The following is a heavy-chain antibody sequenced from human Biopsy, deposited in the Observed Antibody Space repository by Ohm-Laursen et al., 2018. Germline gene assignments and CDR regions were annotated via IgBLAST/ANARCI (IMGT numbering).Heavy chain of an antibody. Sequence: RSLRLSCTASGFSFSSYGMHWVRQAPGKGLEWVAVLWYDGTNKYYADSVKGRFTISRDNSKNTLYLQMNSLRAEDTAMYYCARPTNARAGGAPFDIWGQGTTVTVSS. V-gene: IGHV3-33*01. D-gene: IGHD1-1*01. CDR1: GFSFSSYG. CDR2: LWYDGTNK. CDR3: ARPTNARAGGAPFDI. J-gene: IGHJ3*02.